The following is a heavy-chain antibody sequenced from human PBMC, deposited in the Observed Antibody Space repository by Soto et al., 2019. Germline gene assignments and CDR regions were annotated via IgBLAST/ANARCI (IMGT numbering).Heavy chain of an antibody. CDR3: ASGPYYYGMDV. V-gene: IGHV4-30-2*01. CDR1: SGSGSSGTYS. Sequence: SETMSLTCTVSSGSGSSGTYSGTWVRHPPWKGLEWIGYIYYSGTTYYTPSLKSRLTMSMDRANDHFSLNLTSVTAADTALYFCASGPYYYGMDVCGQGITVTVSS. J-gene: IGHJ6*02. CDR2: IYYSGTT.